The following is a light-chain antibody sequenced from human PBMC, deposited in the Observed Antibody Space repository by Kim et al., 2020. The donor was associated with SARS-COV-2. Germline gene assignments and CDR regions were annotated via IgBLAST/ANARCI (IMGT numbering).Light chain of an antibody. CDR2: YDS. CDR1: DIGSKS. CDR3: QVWDSSSDQVV. V-gene: IGLV3-21*04. J-gene: IGLJ2*01. Sequence: QGKTAKITCGGNDIGSKSVHWYRQRPGQAPVLLIFYDSDRPSGIPERFSGSKSANTATLTISRVEVGDEADYSCQVWDSSSDQVVFGGGTQLTVL.